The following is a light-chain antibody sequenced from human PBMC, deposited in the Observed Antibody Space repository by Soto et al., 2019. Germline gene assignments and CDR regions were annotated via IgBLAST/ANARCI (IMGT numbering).Light chain of an antibody. J-gene: IGKJ1*01. V-gene: IGKV1-5*01. CDR1: QVISPW. CDR3: QQYNSYSRT. CDR2: DAS. Sequence: DIQMTQSPSTLSASVGDRVTIACRASQVISPWLAWFQQKPGKAPKLLIYDASTLESGVPSRFNGSGSGTEFTLTISNLQPDDFATYYCQQYNSYSRTFGQGTKVDIK.